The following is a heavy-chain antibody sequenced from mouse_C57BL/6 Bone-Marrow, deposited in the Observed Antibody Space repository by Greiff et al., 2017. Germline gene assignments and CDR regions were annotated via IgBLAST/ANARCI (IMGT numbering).Heavy chain of an antibody. CDR3: ARHRLMDY. Sequence: QVQLQQSGAELVRPGTSVKVSCKASGYAFTNYLIEWVKQRPGQGLEWIGVINPGSGGTNYNEKFKGKATLTADKSSSTAYMQLSSLTSEDSAVYFCARHRLMDYWGQGTSVTVSS. CDR2: INPGSGGT. CDR1: GYAFTNYL. J-gene: IGHJ4*01. V-gene: IGHV1-54*01.